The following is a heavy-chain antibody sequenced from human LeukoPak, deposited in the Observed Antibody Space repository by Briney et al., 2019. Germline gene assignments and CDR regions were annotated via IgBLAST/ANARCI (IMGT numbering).Heavy chain of an antibody. CDR2: ISAYNGNT. CDR3: ARDRGCYGSGSHPSWFDP. Sequence: ASVKVSCKASGYTFTSYGISWVRQAPGQGLEWMGWISAYNGNTNYAQKLQGRVTMTTDTSTSTAYMELRSLRSDDTAVYYCARDRGCYGSGSHPSWFDPWGQGTLVTVSS. D-gene: IGHD3-10*01. J-gene: IGHJ5*02. CDR1: GYTFTSYG. V-gene: IGHV1-18*04.